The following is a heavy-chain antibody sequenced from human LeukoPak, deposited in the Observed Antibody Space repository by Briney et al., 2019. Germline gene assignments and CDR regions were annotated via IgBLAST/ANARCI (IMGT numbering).Heavy chain of an antibody. CDR1: GYTFTGYY. CDR3: ARSGVDTYGLQASGDFDY. Sequence: ASVTVSCKASGYTFTGYYVHWVRQAPGQGLEWMGRISPNSGDTNHAQKFQGRVTMTRDTSSSTAYMELSRLRSDDTAVYYCARSGVDTYGLQASGDFDYWGQGILVTVSS. J-gene: IGHJ4*02. V-gene: IGHV1-2*06. CDR2: ISPNSGDT. D-gene: IGHD5-18*01.